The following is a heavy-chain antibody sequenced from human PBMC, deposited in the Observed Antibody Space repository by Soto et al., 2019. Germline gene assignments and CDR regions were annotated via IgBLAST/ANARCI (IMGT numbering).Heavy chain of an antibody. J-gene: IGHJ4*02. Sequence: EVPLLESGGGLVQPGGSLRLSCAASGFTFSSYAMRWVRQAPGKGLEWVSAIRGSGGSTYNADSVKGRFTISRDNSRNTLYLQMNSRRAEDTAVYYCARRGSSSYFDYWGQGTLVTVSS. D-gene: IGHD6-13*01. CDR2: IRGSGGST. CDR1: GFTFSSYA. V-gene: IGHV3-23*01. CDR3: ARRGSSSYFDY.